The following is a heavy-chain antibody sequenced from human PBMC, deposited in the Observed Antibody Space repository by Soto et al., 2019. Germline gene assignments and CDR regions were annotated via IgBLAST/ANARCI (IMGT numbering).Heavy chain of an antibody. Sequence: PSETLSRTFAVYGGSLNGYYWNWILQPPVKGLEWIGEINHTGGTHYNPSLKSRFTMSVDTSKNQFSLRLSSVTAADTAIYYCATRITVFGLLIPPFDPWGQGTQVTVSS. CDR3: ATRITVFGLLIPPFDP. CDR1: GGSLNGYY. V-gene: IGHV4-34*01. J-gene: IGHJ5*02. CDR2: INHTGGT. D-gene: IGHD3-3*01.